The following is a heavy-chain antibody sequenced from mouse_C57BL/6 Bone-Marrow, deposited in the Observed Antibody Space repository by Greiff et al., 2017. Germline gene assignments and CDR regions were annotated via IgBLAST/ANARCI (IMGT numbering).Heavy chain of an antibody. D-gene: IGHD2-1*01. CDR3: ARAYGNYKGFAY. V-gene: IGHV1-50*01. Sequence: QVQLQQPGAELVKPGASVKLSCKASGYTFTSYWMQWVKQRPGQGLEWIGEIDPSDSYTNYNQKFKGKATLTVDTSSSTAYMQLSSLTSEDSAVYYCARAYGNYKGFAYWGQGTLVTVSA. CDR2: IDPSDSYT. CDR1: GYTFTSYW. J-gene: IGHJ3*01.